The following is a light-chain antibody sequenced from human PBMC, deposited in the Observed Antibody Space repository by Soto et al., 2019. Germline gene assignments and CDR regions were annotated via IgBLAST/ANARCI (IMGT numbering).Light chain of an antibody. CDR1: SSDVGGYNF. J-gene: IGLJ1*01. V-gene: IGLV2-14*03. Sequence: QYVLTPPASVFGSPGQSITFSCTGTSSDVGGYNFVSWYQQHPGKAPKLMIYEVSSRPSGVSNRFSGSKSGNTASLTISGLQPEDEADYYCSSYTTSTTVVFGTGTKLTVL. CDR2: EVS. CDR3: SSYTTSTTVV.